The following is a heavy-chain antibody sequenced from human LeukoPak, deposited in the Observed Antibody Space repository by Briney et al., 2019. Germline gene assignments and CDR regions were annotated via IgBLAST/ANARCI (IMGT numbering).Heavy chain of an antibody. CDR1: GYTFTGYS. J-gene: IGHJ4*02. D-gene: IGHD3-10*01. Sequence: ASVKVSCKASGYTFTGYSMHWVRQAPGQGLEWMGWIIPNSGDTNYAQKFQGRVTMTRDTSISTAYMDLSRLKSDDTAVYYCATALRVGYFDYWGQGALVTVSS. CDR2: IIPNSGDT. V-gene: IGHV1-2*02. CDR3: ATALRVGYFDY.